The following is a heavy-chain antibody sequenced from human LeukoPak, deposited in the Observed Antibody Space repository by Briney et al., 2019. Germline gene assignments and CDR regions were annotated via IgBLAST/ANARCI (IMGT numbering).Heavy chain of an antibody. CDR3: ARDGGYTYYYDSSGYDSFDY. J-gene: IGHJ4*02. D-gene: IGHD3-22*01. V-gene: IGHV1-69*04. CDR1: GGTFSSYA. Sequence: GASVKVSCKASGGTFSSYAISWVRQAPGQGLEWMGRIIPILGIANYAQKFQGRVTITADKSTSTAYMELSSLRSEDTAVYYRARDGGYTYYYDSSGYDSFDYWGQGTLVTVSS. CDR2: IIPILGIA.